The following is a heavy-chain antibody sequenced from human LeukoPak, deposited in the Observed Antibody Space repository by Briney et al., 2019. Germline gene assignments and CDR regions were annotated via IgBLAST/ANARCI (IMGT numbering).Heavy chain of an antibody. Sequence: SETLSLTCVVYGGSVSGYYWSWIRQPPGKGLEWIGEINHSGNTNYNPSLESRVTMSIDTSKNQFSLKLSSVTAADTAVYYCAKGCTVTTCAWFDPWGQGTLVTLSS. D-gene: IGHD4-17*01. CDR2: INHSGNT. CDR1: GGSVSGYY. CDR3: AKGCTVTTCAWFDP. J-gene: IGHJ5*02. V-gene: IGHV4-34*01.